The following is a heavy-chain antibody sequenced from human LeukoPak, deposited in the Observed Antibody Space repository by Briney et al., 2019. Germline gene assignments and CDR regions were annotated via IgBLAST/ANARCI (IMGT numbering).Heavy chain of an antibody. Sequence: ASVKVSCKASGYNFTAYGLSWVRQAPGQGLEWMGWISTANGVTKYAQKFQGRVTMTTDTSTTTAYMELRSLRSADTALYYCARDYSSMWRNGFGGWGQGTLVTVAS. CDR1: GYNFTAYG. V-gene: IGHV1-18*01. CDR3: ARDYSSMWRNGFGG. CDR2: ISTANGVT. D-gene: IGHD6-13*01. J-gene: IGHJ5*02.